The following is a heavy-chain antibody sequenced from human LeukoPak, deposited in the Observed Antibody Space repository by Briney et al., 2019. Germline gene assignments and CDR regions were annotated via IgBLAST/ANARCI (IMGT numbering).Heavy chain of an antibody. D-gene: IGHD5-18*01. Sequence: GGSLRLSCAASGFIFSSYSMNWVRQAPGKGLEWVSYISSSSNAIYYADSVKGHFTISRDNSKNTLYLQMNSLRAEDTAIYYCAKDLIAYSYGYAGRSNFDYWGQGTLVTVSS. J-gene: IGHJ4*02. CDR2: ISSSSNAI. V-gene: IGHV3-48*01. CDR3: AKDLIAYSYGYAGRSNFDY. CDR1: GFIFSSYS.